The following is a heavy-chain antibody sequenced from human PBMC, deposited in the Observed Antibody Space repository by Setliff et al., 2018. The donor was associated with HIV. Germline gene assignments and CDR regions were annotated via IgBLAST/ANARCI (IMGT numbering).Heavy chain of an antibody. V-gene: IGHV4-31*03. CDR3: ARLRSSYCSGGGCYYGMDV. CDR2: SYHSGSP. J-gene: IGHJ6*02. CDR1: RGSLSSGGYY. Sequence: PSETLSLTCSVFRGSLSSGGYYWSWIRQHPGKGLEWIGYSYHSGSPSYNPSLKSRTTISVDTSKNEFSLKLSSVTAADTAVYFCARLRSSYCSGGGCYYGMDVWGQGTTVTVSS. D-gene: IGHD2-8*02.